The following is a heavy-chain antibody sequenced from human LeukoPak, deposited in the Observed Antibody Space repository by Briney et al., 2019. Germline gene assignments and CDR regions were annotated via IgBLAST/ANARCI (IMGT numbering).Heavy chain of an antibody. D-gene: IGHD3-10*01. J-gene: IGHJ5*02. CDR3: ARTNHYYGSGSPPNWFDP. CDR1: GYSFTSYW. V-gene: IGHV5-51*01. CDR2: IYPGDSDT. Sequence: GESLKISCKGSGYSFTSYWIGWVRQMPGKGLEWMGIIYPGDSDTRYSPSFQGQVTISADKSISTAYLQWSSLKASDTAMYYCARTNHYYGSGSPPNWFDPWGQGTPVTVSS.